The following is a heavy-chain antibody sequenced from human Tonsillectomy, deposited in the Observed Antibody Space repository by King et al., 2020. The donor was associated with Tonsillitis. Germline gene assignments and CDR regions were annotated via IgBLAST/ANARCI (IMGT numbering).Heavy chain of an antibody. V-gene: IGHV4-38-2*01. Sequence: LQLQESGPRLVKPSETLSLTCAVSGHAIGTGYYWGWVRQPPGKGLEWIGSISHTGSTYLNPSLKNRVTISINTAKNQFFLNLRSVNETDTAVYYCARTFSHYYMVVMLFHLWGQGTLVTVSS. CDR3: ARTFSHYYMVVMLFHL. D-gene: IGHD3-10*01. J-gene: IGHJ4*02. CDR1: GHAIGTGYY. CDR2: ISHTGST.